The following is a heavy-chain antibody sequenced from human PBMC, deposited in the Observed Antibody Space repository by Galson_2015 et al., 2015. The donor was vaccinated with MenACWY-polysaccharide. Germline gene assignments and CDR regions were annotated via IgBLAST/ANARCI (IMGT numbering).Heavy chain of an antibody. CDR2: MNPSSGNT. CDR1: GYTFNSYD. D-gene: IGHD5-18*01. CDR3: ARVVRRKYSYSDY. Sequence: SVKVSCKASGYTFNSYDINWVRQATGQGLEWMGWMNPSSGNTGYAQKFQGRVTMTRDTSINTAYMELSSLRYGDTAVYYCARVVRRKYSYSDYWGQGTLVTVSS. V-gene: IGHV1-8*01. J-gene: IGHJ4*02.